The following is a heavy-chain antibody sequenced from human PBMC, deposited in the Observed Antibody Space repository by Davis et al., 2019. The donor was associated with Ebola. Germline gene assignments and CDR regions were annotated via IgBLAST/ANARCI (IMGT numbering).Heavy chain of an antibody. Sequence: PSETLSLTCAVYGESFSGYHWSWIRQPPGKGLEWIGEIHSRGSTNYNPSFKSRVTISVDTSKNQFSLKLSSVTAADTAVYYCARAHSFPMGWGQGTRVTVSS. CDR2: IHSRGST. CDR3: ARAHSFPMG. J-gene: IGHJ4*02. V-gene: IGHV4-34*01. D-gene: IGHD3-16*02. CDR1: GESFSGYH.